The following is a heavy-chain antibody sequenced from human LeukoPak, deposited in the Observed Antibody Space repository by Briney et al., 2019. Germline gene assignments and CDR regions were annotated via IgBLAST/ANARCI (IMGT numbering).Heavy chain of an antibody. CDR3: ARDRLVDPFDY. V-gene: IGHV1-69*04. D-gene: IGHD1-26*01. CDR2: IIPILGIA. J-gene: IGHJ4*02. Sequence: ASVKVSCKASGGTFSSYAISWVRQAPGQGLEWMGRIIPILGIANYAQKFQGRVTITADKSTSTAYMELSSLRSEDTAVYYCARDRLVDPFDYWGQGTLVTVSS. CDR1: GGTFSSYA.